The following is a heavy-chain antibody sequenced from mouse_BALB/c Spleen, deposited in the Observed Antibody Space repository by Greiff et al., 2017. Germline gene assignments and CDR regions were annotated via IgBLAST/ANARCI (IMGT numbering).Heavy chain of an antibody. Sequence: VQLQQSGADLVRPGASVTLSCKASGYTFTDYEMHWVKQTPVHGLEWIGAIDPETGGTAYNQKFKGKATLTADKSSSTAYMELRSLTSEDSAVYYCTRNDLYWGQGTLVTVSA. V-gene: IGHV1-15*01. CDR1: GYTFTDYE. D-gene: IGHD2-4*01. CDR2: IDPETGGT. CDR3: TRNDLY. J-gene: IGHJ3*01.